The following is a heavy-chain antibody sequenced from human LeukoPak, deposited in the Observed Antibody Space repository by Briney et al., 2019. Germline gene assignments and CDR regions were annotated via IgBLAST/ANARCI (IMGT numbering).Heavy chain of an antibody. D-gene: IGHD3-9*01. Sequence: PSETLSLTCGVFGVSINDCYWSWIRQSPGKGLEWIGEISHTEGTRYNPSLESRVTMSVGTSENQLSLKLIFVTAADTAVYYCARIRCGHSGSVCYNHWGLGTLVTVSS. CDR3: ARIRCGHSGSVCYNH. CDR1: GVSINDCY. J-gene: IGHJ1*01. V-gene: IGHV4-34*01. CDR2: ISHTEGT.